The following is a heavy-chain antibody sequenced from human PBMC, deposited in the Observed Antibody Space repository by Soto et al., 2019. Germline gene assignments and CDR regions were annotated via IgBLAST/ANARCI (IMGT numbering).Heavy chain of an antibody. V-gene: IGHV4-39*01. J-gene: IGHJ5*02. CDR1: GGSISSSSYY. CDR2: IYYSGST. Sequence: QLQLQESGPGLVKPSETLSLTCTVSGGSISSSSYYWGWIRQPPGKGLEWIGSIYYSGSTYYNPSLKSRVTISVDTSKNQFSLKLSSVTAADTAVYYCARHVAMSGYDYDWFDPWGQGTLVTVSS. D-gene: IGHD5-12*01. CDR3: ARHVAMSGYDYDWFDP.